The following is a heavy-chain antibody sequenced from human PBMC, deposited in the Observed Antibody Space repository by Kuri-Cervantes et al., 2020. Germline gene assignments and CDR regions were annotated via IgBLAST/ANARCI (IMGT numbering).Heavy chain of an antibody. J-gene: IGHJ4*02. Sequence: ESLKISCTVSGGSISSNNYYWGWIRQPPGKGLDWIGSVYYSGSTDYKPSLQSRVTMSMDTSKSQISLNLSSVTAADTAVYYCARHVYCGASTRWCYFDYWGQGTLVTVSS. CDR3: ARHVYCGASTRWCYFDY. CDR1: GGSISSNNYY. V-gene: IGHV4-39*01. CDR2: VYYSGST. D-gene: IGHD2-8*02.